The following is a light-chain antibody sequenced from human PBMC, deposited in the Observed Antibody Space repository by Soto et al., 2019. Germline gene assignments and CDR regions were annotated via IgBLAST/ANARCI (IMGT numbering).Light chain of an antibody. Sequence: EIVMTQSPAPLSVSPGERATLSCRSLQSVSSNFAWSQQQPGQAPRLPIYGASTRATGIPARFSGIGSGTEGTHPSSSLQLEDFGVYYCQQYNNWPPWTFGQGTQVEIK. J-gene: IGKJ1*01. CDR3: QQYNNWPPWT. CDR2: GAS. CDR1: QSVSSN. V-gene: IGKV3-15*01.